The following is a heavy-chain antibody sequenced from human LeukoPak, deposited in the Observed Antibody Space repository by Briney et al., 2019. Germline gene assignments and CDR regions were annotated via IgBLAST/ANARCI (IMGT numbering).Heavy chain of an antibody. D-gene: IGHD6-19*01. Sequence: PSETLSLTCAVYGGSFSGYYWSWIRQPPAKGLEWIGEINHSVSTSYNPSLKSRVTISVDTSKNQFSLKLSSVTAAGTAVYYYARGFGSSGWPGNYYYYMDVWGKGTTVTVSS. J-gene: IGHJ6*03. CDR2: INHSVST. V-gene: IGHV4-34*01. CDR3: ARGFGSSGWPGNYYYYMDV. CDR1: GGSFSGYY.